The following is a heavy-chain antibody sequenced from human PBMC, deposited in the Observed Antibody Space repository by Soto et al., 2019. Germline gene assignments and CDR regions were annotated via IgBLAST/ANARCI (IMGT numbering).Heavy chain of an antibody. CDR3: ARIASSSSTWGVHYYYYYMDV. J-gene: IGHJ6*03. Sequence: GGSLRLSCAASGFSFSNYWMSWVRQAPGKGLEWVANIKQDGNKKYYVDSVKGRFTISRDDAKNSLYLQMNSLRVEDTAVYYCARIASSSSTWGVHYYYYYMDVWGKGTTVTVSS. D-gene: IGHD6-6*01. CDR1: GFSFSNYW. V-gene: IGHV3-7*01. CDR2: IKQDGNKK.